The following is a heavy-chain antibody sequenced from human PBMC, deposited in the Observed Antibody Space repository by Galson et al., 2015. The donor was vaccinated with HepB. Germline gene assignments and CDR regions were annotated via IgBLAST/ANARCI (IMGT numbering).Heavy chain of an antibody. CDR3: AKDLNDYDIISDYYFDY. CDR1: EFTFSTYG. V-gene: IGHV3-30*18. J-gene: IGHJ4*02. D-gene: IGHD3-22*01. CDR2: ISYDGSNK. Sequence: SLSLSCAASEFTFSTYGMHWVRQAPGKGLERVALISYDGSNKYYTESVKGRFTISRDNSKNTLYLQMNSLRAEDTAVYYCAKDLNDYDIISDYYFDYWGQGTLVTVSS.